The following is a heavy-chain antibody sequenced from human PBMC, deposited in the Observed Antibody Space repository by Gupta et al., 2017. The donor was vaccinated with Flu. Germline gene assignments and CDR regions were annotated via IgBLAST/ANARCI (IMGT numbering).Heavy chain of an antibody. CDR3: ARKVTARSVFIDY. CDR2: IYYSGST. V-gene: IGHV4-39*01. Sequence: QLQLQESGPGLVKPSETLSLTCTVSGGSISRSSYYWGWIRQPPGKGLEGIGSIYYSGSTYYNPSLKSRVTISVDTSKNQFSLKLSSGTAADTAVYYCARKVTARSVFIDYWGQGTLVTVSS. D-gene: IGHD2-21*02. J-gene: IGHJ4*02. CDR1: GGSISRSSYY.